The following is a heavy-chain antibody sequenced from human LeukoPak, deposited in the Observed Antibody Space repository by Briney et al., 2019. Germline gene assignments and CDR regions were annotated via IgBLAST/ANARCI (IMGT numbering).Heavy chain of an antibody. D-gene: IGHD3-22*01. V-gene: IGHV3-20*04. CDR1: GFTFDDYA. Sequence: GGSLRLSCAASGFTFDDYAMSWVRQAPGKGLEWVSGIKWNGGSTGYADSVKGRFTISRDNAKNSLYLQMNSLRAEDTALYYCARAVYYYDSSGYYYFDYWGQGTLVTVSS. J-gene: IGHJ4*02. CDR3: ARAVYYYDSSGYYYFDY. CDR2: IKWNGGST.